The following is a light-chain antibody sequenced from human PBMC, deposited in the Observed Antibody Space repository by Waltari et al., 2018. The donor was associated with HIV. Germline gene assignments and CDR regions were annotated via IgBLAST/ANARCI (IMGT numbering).Light chain of an antibody. CDR2: TKN. Sequence: QSVLTQPPSASETPGQRVTISCSGSTPNIGSTTVNWYQQPPGPAPKLLIYTKNQRPSGVPDRFSGSKYGTSASLAISGLQSEDEAHYYCAAWDDSVNGWVFGGGTKLTVL. J-gene: IGLJ3*02. CDR1: TPNIGSTT. V-gene: IGLV1-44*01. CDR3: AAWDDSVNGWV.